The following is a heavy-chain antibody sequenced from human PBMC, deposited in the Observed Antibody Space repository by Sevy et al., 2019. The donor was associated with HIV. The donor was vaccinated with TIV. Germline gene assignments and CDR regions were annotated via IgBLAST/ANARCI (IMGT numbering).Heavy chain of an antibody. CDR3: AGDGRGARDFDY. V-gene: IGHV3-74*01. J-gene: IGHJ4*02. CDR1: GFTFSSYW. D-gene: IGHD1-1*01. CDR2: ISRDGSST. Sequence: GGSLRLSCAASGFTFSSYWMHWVRHAPGKGLVWVSRISRDGSSTSYADSVRGRFTISRDNAKNTLYLQMNSLRAEDTALYYCAGDGRGARDFDYWGQGTLVTVSS.